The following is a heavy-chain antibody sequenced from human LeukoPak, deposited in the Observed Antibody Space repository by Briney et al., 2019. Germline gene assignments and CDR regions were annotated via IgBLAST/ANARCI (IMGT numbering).Heavy chain of an antibody. Sequence: SETLSLTCAVYGGSFSGYYWSWIRQPPGKGLEWIGEINHSGSTNYNPSLKSRVTISVDTSKNQFSLKLSSVTAADTAVYYCARGRSRLGYCSGGSCYPLGYWGQGTLVTVSS. J-gene: IGHJ4*02. V-gene: IGHV4-34*01. CDR3: ARGRSRLGYCSGGSCYPLGY. CDR2: INHSGST. D-gene: IGHD2-15*01. CDR1: GGSFSGYY.